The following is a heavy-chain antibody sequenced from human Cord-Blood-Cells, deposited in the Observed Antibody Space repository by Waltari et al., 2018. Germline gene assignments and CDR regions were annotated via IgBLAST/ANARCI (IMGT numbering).Heavy chain of an antibody. CDR3: AREHIVVVTAIDY. Sequence: EVQLVESGGGLVQPGGSLRRSCADSGFTLSSYWMHWVRQAPGKGLVWVSRINSDGSSTSYADSVKGRFTISRDNAKNTLYLQMNSLRAEDTAVYYCAREHIVVVTAIDYWGQGTLVTVSS. V-gene: IGHV3-74*01. D-gene: IGHD2-21*02. J-gene: IGHJ4*02. CDR1: GFTLSSYW. CDR2: INSDGSST.